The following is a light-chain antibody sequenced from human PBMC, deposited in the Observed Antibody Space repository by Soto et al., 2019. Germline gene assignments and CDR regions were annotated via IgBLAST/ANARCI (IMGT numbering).Light chain of an antibody. CDR3: QQRSNWPPGLFT. J-gene: IGKJ3*01. CDR2: DAS. Sequence: EIVLTQSPATLSLSPGERATLSCRASQSVSSYLAWYQQKPGQAPRLLIYDASNRATGIPARFSGSGSGTDFTLTISSLEPEDFAVYYCQQRSNWPPGLFTCGPGTKVDIK. V-gene: IGKV3-11*01. CDR1: QSVSSY.